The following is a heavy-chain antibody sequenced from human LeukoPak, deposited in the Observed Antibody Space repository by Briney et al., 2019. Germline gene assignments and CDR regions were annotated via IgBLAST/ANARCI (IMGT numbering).Heavy chain of an antibody. CDR1: RFILRNFG. CDR2: ISDVVAHT. J-gene: IGHJ5*02. D-gene: IGHD3-16*01. Sequence: VGSLRLSCAASRFILRNFGTSSIRQAPGKGLEWVSHISDVVAHTWYADSVKGRFIISRDNSNNRVFLHMNSLRPEDTALYYCAKDNYGGVYASWGQGTLVTVSS. V-gene: IGHV3-23*01. CDR3: AKDNYGGVYAS.